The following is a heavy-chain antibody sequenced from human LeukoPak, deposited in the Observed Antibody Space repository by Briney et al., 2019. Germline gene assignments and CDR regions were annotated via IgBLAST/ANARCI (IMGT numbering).Heavy chain of an antibody. D-gene: IGHD6-13*01. CDR3: GHLGGGPAAE. CDR2: IKRKSDGETT. Sequence: GGSLRLSCAASGFTFRNAWMSWVRQAPGKGLEWVGRIKRKSDGETTDYNAPVKGRFSVSRDDSRKTLYLKMNSLKIEDTAVFYWGHLGGGPAAEWGQGTLVTVSS. J-gene: IGHJ1*01. V-gene: IGHV3-15*01. CDR1: GFTFRNAW.